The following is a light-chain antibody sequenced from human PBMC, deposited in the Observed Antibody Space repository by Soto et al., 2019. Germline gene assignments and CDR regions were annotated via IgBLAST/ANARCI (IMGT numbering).Light chain of an antibody. Sequence: DIQMTQSPSSLSASVGDRVTITCRASQSITRYLNWYQQRPGRAPKLLIYGASSLQSGVPSRFSGSGSGTDFALTISSLQPEDFATYYCQESYSTPWAFGQGTKVEIK. J-gene: IGKJ1*01. CDR3: QESYSTPWA. CDR1: QSITRY. CDR2: GAS. V-gene: IGKV1-39*01.